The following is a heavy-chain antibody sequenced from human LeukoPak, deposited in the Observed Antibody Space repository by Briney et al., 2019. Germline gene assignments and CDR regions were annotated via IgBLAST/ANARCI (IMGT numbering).Heavy chain of an antibody. J-gene: IGHJ4*02. Sequence: PGGSLRLSCAASGFTFTTYAMSWVRQAPGKGLEWVSGIVGSGGTTYYADSVKGRFTISRDNSKNALYLQMNSLRAEDTAVYYCGRDLDWGAFDHWGQGTLVTVSS. CDR3: GRDLDWGAFDH. D-gene: IGHD3-9*01. CDR2: IVGSGGTT. CDR1: GFTFTTYA. V-gene: IGHV3-23*01.